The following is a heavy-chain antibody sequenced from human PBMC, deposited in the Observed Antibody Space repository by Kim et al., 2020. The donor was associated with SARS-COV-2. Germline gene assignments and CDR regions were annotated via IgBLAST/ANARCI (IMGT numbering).Heavy chain of an antibody. CDR1: GFPLSIYW. Sequence: GGSLRLSCAASGFPLSIYWMTWVRQAPGKGLEWVANIKQAGNQKYYVDSVKGRFTISRDNAKNSLYLHMNSMRAEDTAVYYFARDGDLYSSGNDAFDIWG. D-gene: IGHD6-19*01. J-gene: IGHJ3*02. V-gene: IGHV3-7*01. CDR3: ARDGDLYSSGNDAFDI. CDR2: IKQAGNQK.